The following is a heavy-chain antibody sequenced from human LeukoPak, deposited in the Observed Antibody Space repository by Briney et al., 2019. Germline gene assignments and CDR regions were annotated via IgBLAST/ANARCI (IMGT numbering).Heavy chain of an antibody. V-gene: IGHV1-18*01. CDR3: ARDDIAAAGTVYFDY. D-gene: IGHD6-13*01. J-gene: IGHJ4*02. CDR1: GGTFSSYA. Sequence: ASVKVSCKASGGTFSSYAISWVRQAPGQGLEWMGWISAYNGNTNYAQKLQGRVTMTTDTSTSTAYMELRSLRSDDTAVYYCARDDIAAAGTVYFDYWGQGTLVTVSS. CDR2: ISAYNGNT.